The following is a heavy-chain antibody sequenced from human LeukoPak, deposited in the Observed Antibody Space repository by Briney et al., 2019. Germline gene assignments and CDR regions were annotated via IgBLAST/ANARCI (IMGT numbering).Heavy chain of an antibody. CDR2: INWNGGRT. CDR1: GFMFDDYG. CDR3: ARYYDYGYYPRY. Sequence: PGGSLRLSCAASGFMFDDYGMSWVRQAPGQGLEWVSGINWNGGRTGYADSVKGRFTISRDNAKNSLYLQMNSLRAEDTALYYCARYYDYGYYPRYWGQGTLVTVSS. J-gene: IGHJ4*02. V-gene: IGHV3-20*04. D-gene: IGHD4-17*01.